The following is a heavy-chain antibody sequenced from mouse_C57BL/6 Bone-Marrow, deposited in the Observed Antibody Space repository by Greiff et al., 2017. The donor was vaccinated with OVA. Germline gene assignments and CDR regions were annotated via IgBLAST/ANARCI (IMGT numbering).Heavy chain of an antibody. CDR1: GYTFTSYG. CDR2: IYPRSGNT. J-gene: IGHJ3*01. Sequence: QVQLQQSGAELARPGASVKLSCKASGYTFTSYGISWVKQRPGQGLEWIGEIYPRSGNTYYNEKFKGKATLTADKSSSTAYMELRSLTSEDSAVYFCAGDSSGYARLAYWGQGTLVTVSA. D-gene: IGHD3-2*02. CDR3: AGDSSGYARLAY. V-gene: IGHV1-81*01.